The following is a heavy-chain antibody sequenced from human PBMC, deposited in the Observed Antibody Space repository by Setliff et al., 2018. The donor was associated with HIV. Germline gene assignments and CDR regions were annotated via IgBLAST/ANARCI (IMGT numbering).Heavy chain of an antibody. CDR3: ARARDSSGYYPGAFDI. CDR2: ISSSSSTI. V-gene: IGHV3-48*01. CDR1: GFTFSSYS. J-gene: IGHJ3*02. Sequence: GGSLRLSCAASGFTFSSYSMNWVRQAPGKGLEWVSYISSSSSTIYYADSVKGRFTISRENAKNSLYLQMNSLRAGDTAVYYCARARDSSGYYPGAFDIWGQGTMVTVSS. D-gene: IGHD3-22*01.